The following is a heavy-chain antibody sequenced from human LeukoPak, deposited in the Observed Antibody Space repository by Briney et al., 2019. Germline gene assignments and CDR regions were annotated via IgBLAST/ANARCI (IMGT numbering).Heavy chain of an antibody. CDR1: GFTFSSYW. Sequence: GGSLRLSCAASGFTFSSYWMHWVRQAPGKGLVWVSRINSDGSSITYADSVKGRFTISRDDAKNTLYLQMNSLRVEDTAVCYCAREGRVSGYDFDCWGQGTLVTVSS. V-gene: IGHV3-74*03. J-gene: IGHJ4*02. D-gene: IGHD5-12*01. CDR2: INSDGSSI. CDR3: AREGRVSGYDFDC.